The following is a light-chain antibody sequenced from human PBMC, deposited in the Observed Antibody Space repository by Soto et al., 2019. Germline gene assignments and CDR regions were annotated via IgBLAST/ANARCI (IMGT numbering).Light chain of an antibody. CDR3: QQRRSWPPLT. V-gene: IGKV3-11*01. CDR2: DGS. Sequence: EIVLTQSPATLSLSPGERATLSCRASENVDIYLAWYRQKPGQAPRLLIYDGSNRATGIPARFSGSGSGTDFALTISSLEPEDFAIYYCQQRRSWPPLTFGGGTRVEIK. J-gene: IGKJ4*01. CDR1: ENVDIY.